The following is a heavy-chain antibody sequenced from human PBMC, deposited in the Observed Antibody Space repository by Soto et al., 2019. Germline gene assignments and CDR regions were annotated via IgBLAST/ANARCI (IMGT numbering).Heavy chain of an antibody. CDR3: ARILGYCISTSCAPFDP. CDR1: GGSISSYY. CDR2: IYYSGST. V-gene: IGHV4-59*01. Sequence: SETLSLTCTVSGGSISSYYWSWIRQPPGKGLEWIGYIYYSGSTNYNPSQKSRVTISVDTSKNQFSLKLSSVTAADTAVYYCARILGYCISTSCAPFDPWGQGTLVTVSS. D-gene: IGHD2-2*01. J-gene: IGHJ5*02.